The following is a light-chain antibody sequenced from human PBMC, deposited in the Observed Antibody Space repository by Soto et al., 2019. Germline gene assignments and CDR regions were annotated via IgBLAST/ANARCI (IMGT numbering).Light chain of an antibody. J-gene: IGKJ4*01. Sequence: EIVLTQSPATLSLSPGERATLSCRASQSVRVSNYLAWYQQKPGQPPRLLISDASKRATGIPARFSGSGSGTDFTLTISSLEPEDFAVYYCQQRSNWPLTFGGGTKVEIK. V-gene: IGKV3-11*01. CDR3: QQRSNWPLT. CDR1: QSVRVSNY. CDR2: DAS.